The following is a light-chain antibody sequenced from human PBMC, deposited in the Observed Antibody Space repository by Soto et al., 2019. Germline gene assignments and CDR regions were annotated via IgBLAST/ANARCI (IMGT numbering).Light chain of an antibody. V-gene: IGKV3-20*01. CDR1: QSVSSRD. J-gene: IGKJ5*01. CDR3: QQYNSWPIT. CDR2: GAS. Sequence: EIVLTQSPGTLSLSPGERATLSCRASQSVSSRDLAWYQQKPGQAPRLLIYGASSRATGIPDRFSGSGSGTDFTLTISGLQSEDFAVYYCQQYNSWPITFGQGTRL.